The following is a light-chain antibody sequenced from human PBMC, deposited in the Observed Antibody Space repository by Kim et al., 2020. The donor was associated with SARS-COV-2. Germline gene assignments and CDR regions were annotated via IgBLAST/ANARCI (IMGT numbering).Light chain of an antibody. J-gene: IGLJ3*02. CDR2: DVS. CDR3: SSYTSNNTRV. Sequence: SALTQPASVSGSPGQSITISCTGTSSDVGAYNYVSWYQQHPGKAPKLMIYDVSNRPSGVSNRFSGSKSGNTASLTISGLQAEDEADYYCSSYTSNNTRVFGGGTQLTVL. V-gene: IGLV2-14*03. CDR1: SSDVGAYNY.